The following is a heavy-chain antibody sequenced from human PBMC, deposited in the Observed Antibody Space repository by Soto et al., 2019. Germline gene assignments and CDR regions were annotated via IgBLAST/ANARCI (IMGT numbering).Heavy chain of an antibody. CDR1: GGSISSGDYY. D-gene: IGHD3-3*01. Sequence: SETLSLTCTVSGGSISSGDYYWSWIRQPPGKGLEWIGYIYYSGSTYYNPSLKSRVTISVDTSKNQFSLKLSSVTAADTAVYYCARETYYDFWSGRQPLMDVWGQGTTVTVSS. CDR3: ARETYYDFWSGRQPLMDV. J-gene: IGHJ6*02. CDR2: IYYSGST. V-gene: IGHV4-30-4*01.